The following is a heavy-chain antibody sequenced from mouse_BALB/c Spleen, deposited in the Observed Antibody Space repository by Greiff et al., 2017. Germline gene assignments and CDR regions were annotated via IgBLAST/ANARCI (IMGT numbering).Heavy chain of an antibody. V-gene: IGHV2-5-1*01. D-gene: IGHD2-14*01. Sequence: QVQLQPSGPSLVPPSQSLSITCPVSGFSLTSTGVHWVRQSPGKGLEWLGVIWRGGSTDYNAAFMSRLSITEDNSKSQVFFKMNSLQADDTAIYYCAKNNRYDGGPAYWGQGTLVTVSA. J-gene: IGHJ3*01. CDR3: AKNNRYDGGPAY. CDR2: IWRGGST. CDR1: GFSLTSTG.